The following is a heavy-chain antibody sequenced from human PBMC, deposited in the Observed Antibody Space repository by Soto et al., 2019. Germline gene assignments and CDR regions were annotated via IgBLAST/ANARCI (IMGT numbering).Heavy chain of an antibody. CDR1: GYTFSRYG. J-gene: IGHJ3*01. CDR3: ARGGCSGGSCYSS. Sequence: ASVKVSCKASGYTFSRYGISWVRQAPGQGLEWMAWTSGSNDDINYVEKLQGRVTLTTDMSTATAYMELRSLRSEDTAVYYCARGGCSGGSCYSSWGQ. V-gene: IGHV1-18*04. CDR2: TSGSNDDI. D-gene: IGHD2-15*01.